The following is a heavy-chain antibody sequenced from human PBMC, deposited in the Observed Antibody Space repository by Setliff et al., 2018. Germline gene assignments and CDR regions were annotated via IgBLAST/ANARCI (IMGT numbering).Heavy chain of an antibody. CDR2: ISYRGDT. V-gene: IGHV4-39*01. D-gene: IGHD3-3*01. Sequence: SETLSLTCSVSGGSFNTGAYYWGWIRQPPGKGLEWIGRISYRGDTYYNASLKGRLTIPGDTAQNQVSLRLTSVTAADTSVYYCARMSGFLYSDCWGKGTTVTVSS. J-gene: IGHJ6*04. CDR1: GGSFNTGAYY. CDR3: ARMSGFLYSDC.